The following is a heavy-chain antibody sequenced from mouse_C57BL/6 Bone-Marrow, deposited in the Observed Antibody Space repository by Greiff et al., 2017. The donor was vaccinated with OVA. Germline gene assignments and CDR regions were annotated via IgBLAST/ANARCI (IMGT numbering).Heavy chain of an antibody. J-gene: IGHJ4*01. Sequence: VMLVESGPGLVQPSQSLSITCTVSGFSLTSYGVHWVRQSPGKGLEWLGVIWSGGSTDYNAAFISRLSISKDNSKSQVFFKMNSLQADDTAIYYDARNVFYAIDYWGQGTSGTVSS. CDR1: GFSLTSYG. V-gene: IGHV2-2*01. CDR3: ARNVFYAIDY. CDR2: IWSGGST.